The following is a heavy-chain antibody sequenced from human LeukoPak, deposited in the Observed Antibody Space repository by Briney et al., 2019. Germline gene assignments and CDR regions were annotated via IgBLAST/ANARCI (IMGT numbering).Heavy chain of an antibody. V-gene: IGHV3-9*01. D-gene: IGHD2-21*02. CDR2: ISWNSGSI. J-gene: IGHJ4*02. Sequence: PGGSLRLSCAASGFTFDDYAMHWVRQAPGKGLEWVSGISWNSGSIGYADSVKGRFTISRDNAKNSLYLQMNSLRAEDTALYYCAKNEDGMVTNPDYWGQGTLVTVSS. CDR3: AKNEDGMVTNPDY. CDR1: GFTFDDYA.